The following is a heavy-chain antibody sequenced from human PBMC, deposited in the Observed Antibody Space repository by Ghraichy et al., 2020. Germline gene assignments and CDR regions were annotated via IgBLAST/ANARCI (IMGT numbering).Heavy chain of an antibody. J-gene: IGHJ3*02. CDR3: ARAEAWYYDFWSGYPIDAFDI. D-gene: IGHD3-3*01. V-gene: IGHV4-59*01. CDR2: IYYSGST. CDR1: GGSISSYY. Sequence: SETLSLTCTVSGGSISSYYWSWIRQPPGKGLEWIGYIYYSGSTNYNPSLKSRVTISVDTSKNQFSLKLSSVTAADTAVYYCARAEAWYYDFWSGYPIDAFDIWGQGTMVTVSS.